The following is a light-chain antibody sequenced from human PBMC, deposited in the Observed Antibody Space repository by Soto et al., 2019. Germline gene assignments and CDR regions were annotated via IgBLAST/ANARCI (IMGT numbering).Light chain of an antibody. CDR1: QVIANY. Sequence: DIQMTQSPSSLSASVGDRVTITCRASQVIANYLAGYQQKPGKFPKLLIYAASTLQSGVPSRFGGSGSGTDFTLTISGLQPEDVATYYCQRYDSAPQTFGHGTKVEIK. J-gene: IGKJ1*01. CDR2: AAS. CDR3: QRYDSAPQT. V-gene: IGKV1-27*01.